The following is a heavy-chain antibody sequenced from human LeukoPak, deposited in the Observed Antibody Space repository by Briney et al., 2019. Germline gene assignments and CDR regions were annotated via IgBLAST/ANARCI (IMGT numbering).Heavy chain of an antibody. CDR1: GYTFTTCG. V-gene: IGHV1-18*01. Sequence: ASVKVSCKASGYTFTTCGINWVRQAPGQGLEWMGWISPYNGNTNYAQNLQGRVTVTTDTSTSTAYMELRSLRSDDTAVYYCARDRGVAVSGVSWDWGQGTLVTVSS. CDR2: ISPYNGNT. J-gene: IGHJ4*02. CDR3: ARDRGVAVSGVSWD. D-gene: IGHD6-19*01.